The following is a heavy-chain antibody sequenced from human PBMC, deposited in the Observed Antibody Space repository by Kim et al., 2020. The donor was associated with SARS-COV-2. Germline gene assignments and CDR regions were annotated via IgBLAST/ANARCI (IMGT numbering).Heavy chain of an antibody. J-gene: IGHJ4*02. D-gene: IGHD2-15*01. V-gene: IGHV4-39*07. CDR3: AAYGVVVVAATPDDY. Sequence: SLKSRVTIAVDTSKNQFSLKLSSVTAADTAVYYCAAYGVVVVAATPDDYWGQGTLVTVSS.